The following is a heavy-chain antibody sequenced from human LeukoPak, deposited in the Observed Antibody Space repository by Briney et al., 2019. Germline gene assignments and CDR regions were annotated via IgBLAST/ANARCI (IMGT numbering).Heavy chain of an antibody. CDR1: GGSISSSSYY. Sequence: SETLSLTCTVSGGSISSSSYYWGWIRQPPGKGLEWIGSIYYSGSTYYNPSLKSRVTISVDTSKNQFSLKLSSVTAADTAVYYCARVARHPYSSSWGPPDNWFDPWGQGTLVTVSS. D-gene: IGHD6-13*01. J-gene: IGHJ5*02. CDR2: IYYSGST. V-gene: IGHV4-39*07. CDR3: ARVARHPYSSSWGPPDNWFDP.